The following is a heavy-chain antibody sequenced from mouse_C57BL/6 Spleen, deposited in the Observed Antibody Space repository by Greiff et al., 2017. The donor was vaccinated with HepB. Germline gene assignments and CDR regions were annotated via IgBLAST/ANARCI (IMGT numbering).Heavy chain of an antibody. D-gene: IGHD4-1*01. J-gene: IGHJ2*01. CDR2: IWTGGGT. CDR1: GFSLTSYA. Sequence: VHLVESGPGLVAPSQSLSITCTVSGFSLTSYAISWVRQPPGKGLEWLVVIWTGGGTNYNSALKSRLSISKDNSKSQVFLKMNSLQTDDTARYYCARIYSGTLFDYWGQGTTLTVSS. V-gene: IGHV2-9-1*01. CDR3: ARIYSGTLFDY.